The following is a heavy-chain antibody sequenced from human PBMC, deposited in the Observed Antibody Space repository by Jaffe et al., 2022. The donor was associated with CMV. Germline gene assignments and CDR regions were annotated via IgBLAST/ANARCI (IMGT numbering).Heavy chain of an antibody. J-gene: IGHJ5*02. CDR2: IYYSGST. V-gene: IGHV4-59*01. D-gene: IGHD6-6*01. CDR1: GGSISSYY. Sequence: QVQLQESGPGLVKPSETLSLTCTVSGGSISSYYWSWIRQPPGKGLEWIGYIYYSGSTNYNPSLKSRVTISVDTSKNQFSLKLSSVTAADTAVYYCARTDFSSSDQLGWFDPWGQGTLVTVSS. CDR3: ARTDFSSSDQLGWFDP.